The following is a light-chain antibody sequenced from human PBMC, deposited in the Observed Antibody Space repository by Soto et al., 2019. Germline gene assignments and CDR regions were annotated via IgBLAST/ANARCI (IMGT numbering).Light chain of an antibody. V-gene: IGKV3-11*01. J-gene: IGKJ1*01. CDR2: DAS. Sequence: EIVLTQSPATLSLSPGEIATLSCRASQSVSSYLACYQQKPGQAPRLLIYDASNRATGIPARFSGSGSGTVFTLSIVSLEYAAVAVYYCLQRSSLDPWTFGQGTKGEIK. CDR3: LQRSSLDPWT. CDR1: QSVSSY.